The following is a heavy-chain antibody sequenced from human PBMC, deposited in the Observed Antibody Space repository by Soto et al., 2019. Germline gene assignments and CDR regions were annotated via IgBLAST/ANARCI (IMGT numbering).Heavy chain of an antibody. J-gene: IGHJ4*02. CDR2: ISYDGSLN. Sequence: GGSLRLSCAASGFTFDNYGMHWVRQAPGKGLDWVAVISYDGSLNFYGDSVKGRFTISRDNSKNTLYLQMNSLRTADTAVYYCAKDQGLRSRDGYNPDYWGQGILVTAYS. V-gene: IGHV3-30*18. CDR1: GFTFDNYG. D-gene: IGHD2-2*01. CDR3: AKDQGLRSRDGYNPDY.